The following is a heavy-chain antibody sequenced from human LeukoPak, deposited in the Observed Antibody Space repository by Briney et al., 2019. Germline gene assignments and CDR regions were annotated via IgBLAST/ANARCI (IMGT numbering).Heavy chain of an antibody. D-gene: IGHD3-22*01. CDR3: ARYFDKSGYYGRHDF. V-gene: IGHV3-23*01. J-gene: IGHJ4*02. Sequence: GSLRLSCAASGFTYSTYVMSWVRQAPGKGLEWVSSISSSDVTTYYADSVKGRFTISRDSSKNTLYLQMNSLRAEDTAVYYCARYFDKSGYYGRHDFWGQGTLVIVSS. CDR2: ISSSDVTT. CDR1: GFTYSTYV.